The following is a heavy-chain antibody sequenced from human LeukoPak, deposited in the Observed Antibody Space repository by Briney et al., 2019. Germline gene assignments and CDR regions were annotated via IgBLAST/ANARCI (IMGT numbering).Heavy chain of an antibody. V-gene: IGHV3-9*03. CDR3: AKEGSSSSLAL. CDR2: ISWNSGSI. CDR1: GFIFSHYG. J-gene: IGHJ4*02. Sequence: PGGTLRLSCAASGFIFSHYGMNWVRQAPGKGLEWVSGISWNSGSIGYADSVKGRFTISRDNAKNSLYLQMNSLRAEDMALYYCAKEGSSSSLALWGQGTLVTVSS. D-gene: IGHD6-6*01.